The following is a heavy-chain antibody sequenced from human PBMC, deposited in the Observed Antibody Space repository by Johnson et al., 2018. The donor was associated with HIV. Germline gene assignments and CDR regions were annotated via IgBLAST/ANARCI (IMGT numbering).Heavy chain of an antibody. J-gene: IGHJ3*02. CDR3: ASGDELGDDACDI. D-gene: IGHD7-27*01. CDR1: EFTFSRFA. CDR2: ISYDGNNK. Sequence: QVRLVESGGGVVRPGRSLRLSCAACEFTFSRFAMHWVRQAPGKGLEWVAVISYDGNNKYYTDSVKGRFTISRDNSKNTLFVQMNSLRAEDTALYYCASGDELGDDACDIWGQGTMVTVSS. V-gene: IGHV3-30-3*01.